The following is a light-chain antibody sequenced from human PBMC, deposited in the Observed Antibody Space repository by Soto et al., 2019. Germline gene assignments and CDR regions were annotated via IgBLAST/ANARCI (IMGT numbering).Light chain of an antibody. Sequence: DIQMHHSPSSLSASVGARVTITCQASQDISYYFNWYHQKPGKAPKLLIYDASNLETGVTSGFNGRGSGTDVTFAIISRQAEDIETCYCQQYDNLPSCGGGIKVEIK. V-gene: IGKV1-33*01. CDR2: DAS. CDR3: QQYDNLPS. CDR1: QDISYY. J-gene: IGKJ4*01.